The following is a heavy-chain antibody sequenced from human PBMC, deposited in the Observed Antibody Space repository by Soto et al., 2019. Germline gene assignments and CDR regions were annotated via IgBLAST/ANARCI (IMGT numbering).Heavy chain of an antibody. D-gene: IGHD2-15*01. J-gene: IGHJ3*02. V-gene: IGHV3-30*18. CDR3: AKDKCSGGSCLSAFDI. CDR2: ISYDGSNK. CDR1: GFTFSSHG. Sequence: WGSLRLPWGALGFTFSSHGMHRVRQAPGKGLEWVAVISYDGSNKYYADSVKGRFTISRDNSKNTLYLQMNSLRAEDTAVYYCAKDKCSGGSCLSAFDIWGQGTMVTVSS.